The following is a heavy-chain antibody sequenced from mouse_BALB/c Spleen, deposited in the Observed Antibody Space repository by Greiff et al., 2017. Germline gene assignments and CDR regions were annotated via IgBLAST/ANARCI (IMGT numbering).Heavy chain of an antibody. J-gene: IGHJ3*01. CDR3: ARDMITTAWFAY. V-gene: IGHV5-6-3*01. Sequence: EVHLVESGGGLVKPGGSLKLSCAASGFTFSSYGMSWVRQTPDKRLELVATINSNGGSTYYPDSVKGRFTISRDNAKNTLYLQMSSLKSEDTAMYYCARDMITTAWFAYWGQGTLVTVSA. CDR1: GFTFSSYG. D-gene: IGHD2-4*01. CDR2: INSNGGST.